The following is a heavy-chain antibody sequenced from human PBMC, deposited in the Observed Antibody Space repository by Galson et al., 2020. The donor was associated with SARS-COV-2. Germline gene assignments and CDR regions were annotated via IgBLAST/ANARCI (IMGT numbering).Heavy chain of an antibody. Sequence: SETLSLTCAVSGASLRGYYWNWIRQPPEKGLEWIGEINQRGKTNYNPSLRSRVTISVETSKNQFSLKLTSVTAADTAFYYCARVASAAGISGGFDYWGQGALVTGSS. CDR1: GASLRGYY. CDR3: ARVASAAGISGGFDY. J-gene: IGHJ4*02. D-gene: IGHD6-13*01. V-gene: IGHV4-34*01. CDR2: INQRGKT.